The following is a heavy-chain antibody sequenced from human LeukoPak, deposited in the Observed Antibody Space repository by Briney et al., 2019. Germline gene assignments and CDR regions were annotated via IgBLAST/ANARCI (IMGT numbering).Heavy chain of an antibody. V-gene: IGHV3-48*03. CDR2: ISSSGSTI. J-gene: IGHJ4*02. CDR1: GFTFSSYE. CDR3: ARGSRITMFGVVKFDY. Sequence: GGSLRLSCAASGFTFSSYEMNWVRQAPGKGLEWVSDISSSGSTIHYAASVKGRFTISRDNAKNSLYLQMNSLRAEDTGVYYCARGSRITMFGVVKFDYWGQGTLVTVSS. D-gene: IGHD3-3*01.